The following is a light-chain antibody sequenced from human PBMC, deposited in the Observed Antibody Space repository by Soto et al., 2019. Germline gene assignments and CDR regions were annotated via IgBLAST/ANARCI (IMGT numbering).Light chain of an antibody. V-gene: IGLV1-44*01. CDR3: AAWDDSLNGYV. CDR1: SSNIGSNT. CDR2: SNN. Sequence: QSVLTQPPSASGTPGQRVTLSCSGSSSNIGSNTVNWYQQLPGTAPKLLIYSNNQRPSGVPDRFSGSKSGTSASLAISGLKSEDETDYYCAAWDDSLNGYVFGTGTTVSVL. J-gene: IGLJ1*01.